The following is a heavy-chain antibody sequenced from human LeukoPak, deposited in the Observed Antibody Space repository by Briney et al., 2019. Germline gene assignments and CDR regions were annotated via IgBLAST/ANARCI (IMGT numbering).Heavy chain of an antibody. Sequence: PSETLSLTCTVSGGSISSGSYYWSWIRQPAGKGLEWIGRIYTSGSTDYNPSLKSRVTISVDTSKNQFSLKLSSVTAADTAVYYCARDPEDTAMVTNWFDPWGQGTLVTVSS. D-gene: IGHD5-18*01. J-gene: IGHJ5*02. V-gene: IGHV4-61*02. CDR2: IYTSGST. CDR3: ARDPEDTAMVTNWFDP. CDR1: GGSISSGSYY.